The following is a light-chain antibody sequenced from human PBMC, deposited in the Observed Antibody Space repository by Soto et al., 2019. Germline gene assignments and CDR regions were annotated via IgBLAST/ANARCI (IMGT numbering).Light chain of an antibody. V-gene: IGKV1-39*01. J-gene: IGKJ5*01. Sequence: DIQLTQSPSSLSASVGDRVTITRRASQSISTFLNWYQQKRGKAPELLIYAASNLQSGVPSRFSGSGSGTEFTLTISSLQPEDFATYYCQQSYSSPPITFGQGTRLEI. CDR1: QSISTF. CDR3: QQSYSSPPIT. CDR2: AAS.